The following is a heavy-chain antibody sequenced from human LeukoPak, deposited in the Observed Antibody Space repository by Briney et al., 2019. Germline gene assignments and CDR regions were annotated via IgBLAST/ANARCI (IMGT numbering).Heavy chain of an antibody. D-gene: IGHD3-10*01. CDR3: ARHAIWFGEFYNWFDP. CDR1: GGSISSHY. V-gene: IGHV4-59*11. CDR2: IYYSGST. J-gene: IGHJ5*02. Sequence: TLSLTCTVGGGSISSHYWSWIRPPPGKGLEWSGYIYYSGSTNYNPSLKSRVTMSADTSKKQVSLKLSSVTAADTAVYYCARHAIWFGEFYNWFDPWGQGTLVTVSS.